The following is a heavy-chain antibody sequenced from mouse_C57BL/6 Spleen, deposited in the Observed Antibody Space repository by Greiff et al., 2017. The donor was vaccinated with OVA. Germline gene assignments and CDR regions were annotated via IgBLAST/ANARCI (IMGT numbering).Heavy chain of an antibody. V-gene: IGHV1-69*01. D-gene: IGHD1-1*01. CDR2: IDPSDSYT. Sequence: QVQLQQPGAELVMPGASVKLSCKASGYTFTSYWMHWVKQRPGQGLEWIGEIDPSDSYTNYNQKFKGKSTLTVEKSSSTAYMQLSSLTSEDSAVYYCARSSLYYGSSPSYAMDYWGQGTSVTVSS. CDR3: ARSSLYYGSSPSYAMDY. J-gene: IGHJ4*01. CDR1: GYTFTSYW.